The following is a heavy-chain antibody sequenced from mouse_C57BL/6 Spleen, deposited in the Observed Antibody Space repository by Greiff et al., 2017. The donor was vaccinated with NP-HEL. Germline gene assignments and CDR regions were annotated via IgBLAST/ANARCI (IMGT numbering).Heavy chain of an antibody. CDR3: VVFNYYGSSYVGY. CDR2: IYPGGGYT. J-gene: IGHJ2*01. D-gene: IGHD1-1*01. V-gene: IGHV1-63*01. CDR1: GYTFTNYW. Sequence: VQLQQSGAELVRPGTSVKMSCKASGYTFTNYWIGWAKQRPGHGLEWIGDIYPGGGYTNYNEKFKGKATLTADKSSSTAYMQFSSLTSEDSAIYYCVVFNYYGSSYVGYWGQGTTLTVSS.